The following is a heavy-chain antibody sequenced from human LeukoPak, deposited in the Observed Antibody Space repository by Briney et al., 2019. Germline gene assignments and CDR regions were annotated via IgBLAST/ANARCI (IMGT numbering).Heavy chain of an antibody. V-gene: IGHV4-31*03. D-gene: IGHD3-10*01. CDR2: IYYSGST. CDR1: GGSISSGGYY. Sequence: SQTLSLTCTVSGGSISSGGYYWSWIRQHPGKGLEWIGYIYYSGSTYYNPSLKSRVTISVDTSKNQFSLKLSSVTAADTAVYYCGRDGYGSGSYFDYWGQGTLVTVSS. CDR3: GRDGYGSGSYFDY. J-gene: IGHJ4*02.